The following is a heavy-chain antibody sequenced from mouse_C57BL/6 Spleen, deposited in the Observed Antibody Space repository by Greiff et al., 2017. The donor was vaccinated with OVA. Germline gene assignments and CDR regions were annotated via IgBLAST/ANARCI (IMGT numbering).Heavy chain of an antibody. CDR2: IRDGGSYT. Sequence: EVMLVESGGGLVKPGGSLKLSCAASGFTFSSYAMSWVRQTPEKRLEWVATIRDGGSYTYYPDNVKGRFTISRDNAKNNLYLQMSHLKSENTAMYYCAREQVEGSSFAYWGQGTLFSVSA. V-gene: IGHV5-4*01. CDR3: AREQVEGSSFAY. CDR1: GFTFSSYA. J-gene: IGHJ3*01. D-gene: IGHD6-1*01.